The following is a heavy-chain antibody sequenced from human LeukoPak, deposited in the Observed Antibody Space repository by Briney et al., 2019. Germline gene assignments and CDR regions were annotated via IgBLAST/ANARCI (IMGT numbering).Heavy chain of an antibody. CDR2: ITNDGSST. D-gene: IGHD1-1*01. CDR3: AKAPLYKHYFDY. CDR1: GLTFSSHW. J-gene: IGHJ4*02. V-gene: IGHV3-74*01. Sequence: QPGGSLRLSCAASGLTFSSHWMHWVRQAPGKGLVWVSRITNDGSSTTYADSVKGRFTISRDNSKDTLYLQMNSLRAEDTAVYYCAKAPLYKHYFDYWGQGTLVTVSS.